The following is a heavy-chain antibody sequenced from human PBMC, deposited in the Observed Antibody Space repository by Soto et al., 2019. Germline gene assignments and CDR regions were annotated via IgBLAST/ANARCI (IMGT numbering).Heavy chain of an antibody. J-gene: IGHJ5*02. CDR1: GYSISSGYY. CDR3: ARESLTYDYVWGSYRYTSPNWFDP. Sequence: SETLSLTCAVSGYSISSGYYWGWIRQPPGKGLEWIGSIYHSGSTYYNPSLKSRVTISVDTSKNQFSLKLSSVTAADTAVYYCARESLTYDYVWGSYRYTSPNWFDPWGQGTLVTVSS. D-gene: IGHD3-16*02. CDR2: IYHSGST. V-gene: IGHV4-38-2*02.